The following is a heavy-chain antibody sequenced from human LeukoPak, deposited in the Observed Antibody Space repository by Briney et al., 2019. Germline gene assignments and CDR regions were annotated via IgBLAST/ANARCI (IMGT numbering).Heavy chain of an antibody. CDR2: IYTSGST. Sequence: SETLPLTCTVSGGSISSYYWSWIRQPAGKGLEWIGRIYTSGSTNYNPSLKSRVTMSVDTSKNQFSLKLSSVTAADTAVYYCALTGTTGRHYYYYGMDVWGQGTTVTVSS. D-gene: IGHD1-7*01. CDR3: ALTGTTGRHYYYYGMDV. J-gene: IGHJ6*02. CDR1: GGSISSYY. V-gene: IGHV4-4*07.